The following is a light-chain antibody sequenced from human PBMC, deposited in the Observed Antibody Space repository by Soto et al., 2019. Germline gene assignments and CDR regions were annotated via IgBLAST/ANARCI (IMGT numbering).Light chain of an antibody. J-gene: IGLJ2*01. CDR2: RNN. V-gene: IGLV1-47*01. CDR1: SSNIGGNY. CDR3: AAWDESLSGVV. Sequence: QSVLTQPPSASGTPGQRVTISCSGSSSNIGGNYVYWYQQLPGRAPKLLIYRNNQRPSGVPDRFSGSKSGTSASLAISGLRSEDEADYYCAAWDESLSGVVFGGGTKLTVL.